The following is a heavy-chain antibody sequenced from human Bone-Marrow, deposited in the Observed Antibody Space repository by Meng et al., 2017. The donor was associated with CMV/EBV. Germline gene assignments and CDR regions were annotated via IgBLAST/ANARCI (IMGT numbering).Heavy chain of an antibody. CDR3: ARVKRYGMDV. CDR2: ISSNGGST. V-gene: IGHV3-64*02. Sequence: GGSLRLSCAASGFTFSSYAMHWVRQAPGKGLEYVSAISSNGGSTYYADSVKGRFTISRDNAKNSLYLQMNSLRAEDTAVYYCARVKRYGMDVWGQGTTVTVSS. J-gene: IGHJ6*02. CDR1: GFTFSSYA.